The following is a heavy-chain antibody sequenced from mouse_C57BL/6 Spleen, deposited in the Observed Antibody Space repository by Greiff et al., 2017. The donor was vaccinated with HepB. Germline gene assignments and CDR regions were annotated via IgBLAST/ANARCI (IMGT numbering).Heavy chain of an antibody. V-gene: IGHV5-9-1*02. CDR2: ISSGGDYI. CDR1: GFTFSSYA. Sequence: EVQLVESGEGLVKPGGSLKLSCAASGFTFSSYAMSWVRQTPEKRLEWVAYISSGGDYIYYADTVKGRFTISRDNARNTLYLQMSSLKSEDTAMYYCTRNYGSSHWYFDVWGTGTTVTVSS. CDR3: TRNYGSSHWYFDV. D-gene: IGHD1-1*01. J-gene: IGHJ1*03.